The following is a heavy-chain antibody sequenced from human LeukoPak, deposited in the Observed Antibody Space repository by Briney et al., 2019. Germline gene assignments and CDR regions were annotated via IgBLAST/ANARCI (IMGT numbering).Heavy chain of an antibody. CDR2: IYPGDSDT. D-gene: IGHD3-10*01. CDR3: ARSKREYGSGSSHNYYYYYGMDV. V-gene: IGHV5-51*01. CDR1: GYSFTSYW. J-gene: IGHJ6*02. Sequence: GESLKISCKGSGYSFTSYWIGWVRQMPGKGLEWMGIIYPGDSDTRYSPSFQGQVTISADKSTSTAYLQWSSLKASDTAMYYCARSKREYGSGSSHNYYYYYGMDVWGQGTAVTVSS.